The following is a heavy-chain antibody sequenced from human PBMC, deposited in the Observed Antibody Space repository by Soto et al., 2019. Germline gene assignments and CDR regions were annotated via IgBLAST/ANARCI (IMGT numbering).Heavy chain of an antibody. CDR2: IYYSGNT. Sequence: SETLSLTCTVSGGSISSSSYYWGWIRQPPGKGLEWIGSIYYSGNTYYNPSLKSRVTISVDTSKNQFSLKLSSVTAADTAVYSCARRYSSGFDYWGQGTLVTVSS. CDR1: GGSISSSSYY. D-gene: IGHD6-19*01. CDR3: ARRYSSGFDY. V-gene: IGHV4-39*01. J-gene: IGHJ4*02.